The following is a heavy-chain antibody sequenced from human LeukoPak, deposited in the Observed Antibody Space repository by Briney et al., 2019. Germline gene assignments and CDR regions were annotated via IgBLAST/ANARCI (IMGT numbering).Heavy chain of an antibody. V-gene: IGHV1-2*02. CDR1: GGTFSSYA. J-gene: IGHJ5*02. CDR2: INPNSGGT. CDR3: ARDVGDYVVSAIQFDP. D-gene: IGHD4-17*01. Sequence: ASVKVSCKASGGTFSSYAISWVRQAPGQGLEWMGWINPNSGGTNYAQKFQGRVTMTRDTSISTAYMELSRLRSDDTAVYYCARDVGDYVVSAIQFDPWGQGTLVTVSS.